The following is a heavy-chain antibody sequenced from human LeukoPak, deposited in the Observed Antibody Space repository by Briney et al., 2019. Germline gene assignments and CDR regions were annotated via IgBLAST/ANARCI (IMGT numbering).Heavy chain of an antibody. V-gene: IGHV1-2*02. CDR3: ARVGYSSSWDGGAFDI. J-gene: IGHJ3*02. CDR1: GYTFTGYY. CDR2: INPNSGGT. Sequence: ASVKVSCKASGYTFTGYYMHWVRQAPGQGLEWMGWINPNSGGTNYAQKFQGRVTMTRDASISTAYMELSRLRSDDTAVYYCARVGYSSSWDGGAFDIWGQGTMVTVSS. D-gene: IGHD6-13*01.